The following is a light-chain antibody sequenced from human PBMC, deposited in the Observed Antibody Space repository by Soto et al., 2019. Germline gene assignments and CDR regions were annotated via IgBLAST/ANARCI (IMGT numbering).Light chain of an antibody. J-gene: IGKJ4*01. CDR1: QVISSY. CDR3: QQLKSYPLS. Sequence: DIQLTQSPSFLSASVGARVTITCRTSQVISSYLAWYQQKPGKAPQLLISAASTLQSGVPSRFSGSGSGTEFTLTISSLQPEDFATYYCQQLKSYPLSFGGGTKVEI. CDR2: AAS. V-gene: IGKV1-9*01.